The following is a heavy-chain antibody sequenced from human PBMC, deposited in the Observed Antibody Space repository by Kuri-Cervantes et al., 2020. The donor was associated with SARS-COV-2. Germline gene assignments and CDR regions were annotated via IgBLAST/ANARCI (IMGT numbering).Heavy chain of an antibody. CDR3: ATAGTTAMALFDY. CDR1: GYTFTGYY. D-gene: IGHD5-18*01. V-gene: IGHV1-2*02. CDR2: INPNSGGT. J-gene: IGHJ4*02. Sequence: SVKVSCKDSGYTFTGYYMHWVRQAPGQGLEWMGWINPNSGGTNYAQKFQGRVTMTRDTSISTAYMELSRLRSDDTAVYYCATAGTTAMALFDYWGQGTLVTVSS.